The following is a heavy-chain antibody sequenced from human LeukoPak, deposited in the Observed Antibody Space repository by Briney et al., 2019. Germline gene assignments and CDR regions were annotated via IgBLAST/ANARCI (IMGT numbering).Heavy chain of an antibody. J-gene: IGHJ4*02. D-gene: IGHD3-10*01. CDR2: INPNSGGT. Sequence: ASVKVSCKASGYTFTGYYMHWVRQAPGQGLEWMGWINPNSGGTNYAQKFQGRVTMTRDTSISTAYMELNSLRAEDTAVYYCARELRMVVRSFDYWGQGTLVTVSS. CDR1: GYTFTGYY. V-gene: IGHV1-2*02. CDR3: ARELRMVVRSFDY.